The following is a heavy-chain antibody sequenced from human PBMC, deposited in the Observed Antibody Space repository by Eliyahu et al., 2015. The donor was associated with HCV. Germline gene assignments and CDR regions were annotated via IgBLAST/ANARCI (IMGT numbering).Heavy chain of an antibody. CDR2: LHYSGST. J-gene: IGHJ5*02. CDR1: GGSITPSY. CDR3: ASGGGGIAVAGTGGWFDP. D-gene: IGHD6-19*01. Sequence: QVQLQESGPGLVKPSETLSLTCTVSGGSITPSYWSWIRQPPGKGLEWIGYLHYSGSTNYNPSLKSRVTISIDTSKNQFSLNLTSVTAADTAVYYCASGGGGIAVAGTGGWFDPWGQGTLVTVSS. V-gene: IGHV4-59*01.